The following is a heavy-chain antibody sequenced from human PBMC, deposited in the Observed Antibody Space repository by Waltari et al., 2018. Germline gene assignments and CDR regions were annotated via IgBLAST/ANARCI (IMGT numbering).Heavy chain of an antibody. CDR2: IYYSGST. Sequence: QLQLQESGPGLVKPSETLSLTCTVSGGSISSSSYYWGWIRQPPGKGLEWIGSIYYSGSTYYNPSLKSRVTISVDTSKNQFSLKLSSVTAADTAVYYCARHGLGYDFFDYWGQGTLVTVSS. CDR1: GGSISSSSYY. CDR3: ARHGLGYDFFDY. J-gene: IGHJ4*02. D-gene: IGHD3-3*01. V-gene: IGHV4-39*01.